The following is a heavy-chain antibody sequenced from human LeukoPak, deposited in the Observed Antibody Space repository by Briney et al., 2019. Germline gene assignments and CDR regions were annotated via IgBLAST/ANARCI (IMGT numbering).Heavy chain of an antibody. CDR3: ARSELLWFGGVNSGFDY. D-gene: IGHD3-10*01. CDR2: IYYSGST. CDR1: GGSISSYY. V-gene: IGHV4-59*01. Sequence: SETLSLTCTVSGGSISSYYWSWIRQPPGKGLEWIGYIYYSGSTNYNPSLKSRVTISLDTSKNQFSLKLSSVTAADTAVYYCARSELLWFGGVNSGFDYWGQGTLVTVSS. J-gene: IGHJ4*02.